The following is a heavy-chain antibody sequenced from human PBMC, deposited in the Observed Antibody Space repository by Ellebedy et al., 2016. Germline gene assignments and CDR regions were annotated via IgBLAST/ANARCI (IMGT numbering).Heavy chain of an antibody. CDR2: ISYDGSTK. J-gene: IGHJ4*02. CDR1: GFTFSSYG. V-gene: IGHV3-30*18. D-gene: IGHD6-13*01. Sequence: GGSLRLSCAASGFTFSSYGMHWVRQAPGKGLEWVAVISYDGSTKKFADSVKGRFTMSRDNSKNTLYLQINSLRAEDTGVYYCAKDRQGSSYHFDYWGQGTLVTVSS. CDR3: AKDRQGSSYHFDY.